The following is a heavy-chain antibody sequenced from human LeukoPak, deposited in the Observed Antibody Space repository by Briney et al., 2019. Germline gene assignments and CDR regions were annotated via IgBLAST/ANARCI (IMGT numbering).Heavy chain of an antibody. V-gene: IGHV3-23*01. CDR3: AKSGRPYSSNWFDP. Sequence: GGSLRLSCAASGFTFNSYAMSWVRQAPGKGLEWVSAISGSGGSTYYADSVKGRFTISRDNSKNTLYLQMNSLRAEDTAVYYCAKSGRPYSSNWFDPWGQGTLVTVSS. J-gene: IGHJ5*02. CDR2: ISGSGGST. D-gene: IGHD3-10*01. CDR1: GFTFNSYA.